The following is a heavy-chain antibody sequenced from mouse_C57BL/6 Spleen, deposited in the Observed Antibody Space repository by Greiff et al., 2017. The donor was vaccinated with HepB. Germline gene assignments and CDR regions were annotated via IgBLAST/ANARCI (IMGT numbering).Heavy chain of an antibody. CDR3: TRGSTMAYYFDY. V-gene: IGHV1-15*01. D-gene: IGHD2-1*01. CDR1: GYTFTDYE. J-gene: IGHJ2*01. CDR2: IDPETGGT. Sequence: VQLQQSGAELVRPGASVTLSCKASGYTFTDYEMHWVKQTPVHGLEWIGAIDPETGGTAYNQKFKGKAILTADKSSSTAYMELRSLTSEDSAVYYCTRGSTMAYYFDYWGQGTTLTISS.